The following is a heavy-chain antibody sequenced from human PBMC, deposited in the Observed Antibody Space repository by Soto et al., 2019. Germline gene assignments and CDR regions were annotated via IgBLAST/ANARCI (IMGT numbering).Heavy chain of an antibody. CDR1: GFSINNYA. Sequence: PRLSWAASGFSINNYAVSWVRQAPGKGLEWVSGITAGGGRLYFADSVNGRFTISRDSSKNTLHLQMNSLRVEDTAVYYCAKDRGDAFEEGYDFDYWGQGIVVTVSS. V-gene: IGHV3-23*01. J-gene: IGHJ4*02. CDR3: AKDRGDAFEEGYDFDY. CDR2: ITAGGGRL. D-gene: IGHD3-16*01.